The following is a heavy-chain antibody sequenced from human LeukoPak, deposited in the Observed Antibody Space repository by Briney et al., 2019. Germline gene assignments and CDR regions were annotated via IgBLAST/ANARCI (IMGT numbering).Heavy chain of an antibody. CDR3: TRGNVGIGFYWYFGL. Sequence: PGGSLRLSSAASGFTFSSYGMHWVRQAPGKGLEWVAVIWYDGSNKYYADSVKGRFTISRDNSKNMLYLQMNSPRVDDTAVYYCTRGNVGIGFYWYFGLWGRGTLVTVSS. D-gene: IGHD7-27*01. CDR1: GFTFSSYG. J-gene: IGHJ2*01. CDR2: IWYDGSNK. V-gene: IGHV3-33*01.